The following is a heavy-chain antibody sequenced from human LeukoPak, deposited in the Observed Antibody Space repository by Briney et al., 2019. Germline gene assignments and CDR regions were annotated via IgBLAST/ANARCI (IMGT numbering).Heavy chain of an antibody. CDR2: INHAGSA. D-gene: IGHD1-26*01. J-gene: IGHJ6*02. V-gene: IGHV4-34*01. CDR1: GGSFSTYS. Sequence: SETLSLTCAVTGGSFSTYSWTWIRQPPGKGLEWIGEINHAGSANYNPSLRSRVTLSVDMSKKHFALKLSSVTAADTAVYYCSRGLKIGSTYDVFYAMDVWGQGTTVIVSS. CDR3: SRGLKIGSTYDVFYAMDV.